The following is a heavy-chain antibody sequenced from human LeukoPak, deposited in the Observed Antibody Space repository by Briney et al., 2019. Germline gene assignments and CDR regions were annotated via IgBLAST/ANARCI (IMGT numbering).Heavy chain of an antibody. CDR1: GLTFSNYW. J-gene: IGHJ4*02. CDR2: INQDGSEK. V-gene: IGHV3-7*01. Sequence: GGSLRLSCAASGLTFSNYWMTWVRQAPGKGLEWVANINQDGSEKHYVDSVKGRFTISRDNAKNSLYLQMNSLRIEDTAVYYCVRQNFYPDYWGQGTLVTVSS. D-gene: IGHD1-7*01. CDR3: VRQNFYPDY.